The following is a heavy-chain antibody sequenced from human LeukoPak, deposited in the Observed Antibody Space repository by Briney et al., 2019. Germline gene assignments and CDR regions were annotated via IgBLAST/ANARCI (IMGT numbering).Heavy chain of an antibody. D-gene: IGHD2-15*01. Sequence: SQTLSLTCTVSGGSISSSGYYWGWIRQPPGKGLEWIGSISHSGSAYYNPSLKSRITISADTSKNQFSLKVNSVTAADTAVYYCASIEVVVVAATLNYWGQGTLVTVSS. CDR3: ASIEVVVVAATLNY. V-gene: IGHV4-39*01. J-gene: IGHJ4*02. CDR1: GGSISSSGYY. CDR2: ISHSGSA.